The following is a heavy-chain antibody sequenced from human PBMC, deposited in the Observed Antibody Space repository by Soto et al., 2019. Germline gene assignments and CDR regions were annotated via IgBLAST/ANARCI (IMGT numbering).Heavy chain of an antibody. CDR1: GVTFSSYA. D-gene: IGHD2-2*01. Sequence: GGPLRLSCAASGVTFSSYAMSWVRQAPGKGLEWVSAISCSGGSTYYADSVKGRFTISRDNSKNTLYLQMNSLRAEDTAVYYCAKDFRLQMPTSNWGQGTMVTVSS. CDR3: AKDFRLQMPTSN. CDR2: ISCSGGST. J-gene: IGHJ3*01. V-gene: IGHV3-23*01.